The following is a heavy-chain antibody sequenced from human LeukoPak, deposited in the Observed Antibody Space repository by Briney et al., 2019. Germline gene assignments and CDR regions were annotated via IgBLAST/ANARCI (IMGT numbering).Heavy chain of an antibody. CDR3: ARVGHCGGDCSHFGY. V-gene: IGHV4-59*01. CDR2: IYYSGGT. J-gene: IGHJ4*02. CDR1: GVSISSYY. D-gene: IGHD2-21*02. Sequence: SETLSLTCTVSGVSISSYYWSWIRQPPGKGLEWVGYIYYSGGTNYNPSLKSRLTISVDTYKPQFYLKLSSLTAAGSAVYYCARVGHCGGDCSHFGYWGQGTLVTVSS.